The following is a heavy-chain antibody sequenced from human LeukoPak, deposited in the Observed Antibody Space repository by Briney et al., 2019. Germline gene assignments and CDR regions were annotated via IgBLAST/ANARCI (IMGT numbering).Heavy chain of an antibody. CDR3: ARSPGDYEY. D-gene: IGHD4-17*01. Sequence: GESLKISCKGSGYSFTTYWIXXXXXXXXXXLEXMXIIYPXXXXXXXXXXXXXXVXXXADKSXSTAYLQWSSLKASDTAMYYCARSPGDYEYWGQGTLVTVSS. CDR2: IYPXXXXX. CDR1: GYSFTTYW. V-gene: IGHV5-51*01. J-gene: IGHJ4*02.